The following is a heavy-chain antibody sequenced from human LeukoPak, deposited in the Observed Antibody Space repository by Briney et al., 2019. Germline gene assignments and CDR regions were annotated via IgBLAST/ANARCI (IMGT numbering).Heavy chain of an antibody. CDR1: GGSISSYY. CDR3: AREGMYSSSSYFDY. CDR2: IYHSGST. V-gene: IGHV4-59*01. J-gene: IGHJ4*02. D-gene: IGHD6-6*01. Sequence: LSETLSLTCTVSGGSISSYYWTRIRQPPGKGLEWVGYIYHSGSTDYNPSLKSRVTMSLDTPKNQFSLKLSSVTAADTAVYYCAREGMYSSSSYFDYRGQGTLVTVSS.